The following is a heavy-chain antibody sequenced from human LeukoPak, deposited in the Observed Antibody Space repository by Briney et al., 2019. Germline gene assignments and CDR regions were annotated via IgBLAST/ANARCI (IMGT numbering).Heavy chain of an antibody. D-gene: IGHD6-13*01. V-gene: IGHV3-33*06. CDR1: GFTFSSYG. J-gene: IGHJ4*02. CDR2: IWYDGSNK. CDR3: AKDGYSRDFDY. Sequence: PGRSLRLSCAASGFTFSSYGMHWVRQAPGKGLEWVAVIWYDGSNKYYADSVKGRFTISRDNSKNTLYLQMNSLRAEDTAVYYCAKDGYSRDFDYWGQGTLVTVSS.